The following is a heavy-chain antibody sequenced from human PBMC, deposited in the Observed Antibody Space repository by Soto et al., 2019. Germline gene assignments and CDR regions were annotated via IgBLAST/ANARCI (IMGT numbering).Heavy chain of an antibody. CDR2: IWYDGSNK. CDR1: GFTFSSYG. D-gene: IGHD3-22*01. J-gene: IGHJ4*02. Sequence: PGGSLRLSCAASGFTFSSYGMHWVRQAPGKGLEWVAVIWYDGSNKYYADSVKGRFTISRDNSKNTLYLQMNSLRAEDTAVYYCARDRGYYDSSGTLGLDYWGQGTLVTVSS. V-gene: IGHV3-33*01. CDR3: ARDRGYYDSSGTLGLDY.